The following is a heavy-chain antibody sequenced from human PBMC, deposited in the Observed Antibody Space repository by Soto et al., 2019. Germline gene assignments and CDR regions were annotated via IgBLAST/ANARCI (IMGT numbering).Heavy chain of an antibody. Sequence: PSETLYLTCAVYGGSFSGYYWSWIRQPPGKGLEWIGEINHSGSTNYNPSLKSRVTISVDTSKNQFSLKLSSVTAADTAVYYCARDGPYIPFLVLTRDFDYWGQGTLVTVSS. CDR1: GGSFSGYY. CDR3: ARDGPYIPFLVLTRDFDY. J-gene: IGHJ4*02. V-gene: IGHV4-34*01. D-gene: IGHD3-3*01. CDR2: INHSGST.